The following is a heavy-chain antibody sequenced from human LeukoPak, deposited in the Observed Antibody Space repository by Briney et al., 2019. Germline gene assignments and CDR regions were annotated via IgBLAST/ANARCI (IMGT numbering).Heavy chain of an antibody. V-gene: IGHV3-23*01. CDR3: AKFGGSGLNNWFDP. D-gene: IGHD3-10*01. CDR2: ISGSGDII. Sequence: LTGGSLRLSCAASGFTSSTYAMNWVRQAPGKGLEWVSAISGSGDIIHYSDSVKGRFTISRDNSKNTLYLQMSSLRAEDTAVYYCAKFGGSGLNNWFDPWGQGTLVTVSS. CDR1: GFTSSTYA. J-gene: IGHJ5*02.